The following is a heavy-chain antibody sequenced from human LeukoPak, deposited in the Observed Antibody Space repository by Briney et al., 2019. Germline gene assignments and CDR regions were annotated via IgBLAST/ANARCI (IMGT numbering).Heavy chain of an antibody. CDR2: ISAYNGNT. CDR1: GYTFTSYG. Sequence: ASVKVSFKASGYTFTSYGISWVRQAPGQRLEWMGWISAYNGNTKYAQKLQGRVNMTTDTSTSTAYMELRSLRSDDTAVYYCARGKLGINEVDYWGQGTLVTVSS. D-gene: IGHD7-27*01. J-gene: IGHJ4*02. V-gene: IGHV1-18*01. CDR3: ARGKLGINEVDY.